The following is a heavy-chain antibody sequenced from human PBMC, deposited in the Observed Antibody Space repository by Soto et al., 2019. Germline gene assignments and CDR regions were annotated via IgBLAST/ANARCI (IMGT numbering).Heavy chain of an antibody. V-gene: IGHV3-23*01. CDR3: AKSRVFIGAIVTLLDS. Sequence: EVQLLKSGGGLVQPGGSLTLSCATYGFTFSSYAMVWVRQAAEKGLEWVASISNNGDTAYYADSVKGRFTISRGNSENTLYLQMNGLRAYDTALYFCAKSRVFIGAIVTLLDSWGQGTQVTVSS. CDR1: GFTFSSYA. CDR2: ISNNGDTA. D-gene: IGHD3-16*02. J-gene: IGHJ4*02.